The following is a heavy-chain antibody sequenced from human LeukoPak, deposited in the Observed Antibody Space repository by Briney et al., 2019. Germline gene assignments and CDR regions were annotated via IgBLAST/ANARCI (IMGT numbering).Heavy chain of an antibody. CDR1: GGSISGYY. J-gene: IGHJ4*02. V-gene: IGHV4-59*01. CDR2: IYYSGST. D-gene: IGHD1-1*01. Sequence: SETLSLTCTVSGGSISGYYWSWIRQPPGKGLEWIGYIYYSGSTNYNPSLKSRVTMSVDTSKNQFSLKLSSVTAADTALYYCARVKVHGDSDYWGQGSLVTVSS. CDR3: ARVKVHGDSDY.